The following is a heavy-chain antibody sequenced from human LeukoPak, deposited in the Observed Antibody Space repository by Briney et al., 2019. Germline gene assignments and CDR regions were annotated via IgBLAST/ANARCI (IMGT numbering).Heavy chain of an antibody. CDR2: IYSDGRT. CDR3: ARDSVSTWFGSSY. CDR1: GIIVSSNY. V-gene: IGHV3-66*02. J-gene: IGHJ4*02. D-gene: IGHD3-10*01. Sequence: AGGSVRRSCAASGIIVSSNYKSWVRQAPGKGLEWVSVIYSDGRTYYADSVKGRFTISRDYSKNTLYLQMNSLRAEDTAVYYCARDSVSTWFGSSYWGQGTLVTVSS.